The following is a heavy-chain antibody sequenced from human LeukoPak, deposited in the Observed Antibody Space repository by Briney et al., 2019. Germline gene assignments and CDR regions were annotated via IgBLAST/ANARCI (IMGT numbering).Heavy chain of an antibody. V-gene: IGHV4-39*07. CDR2: IYYSGST. Sequence: SETLSLTCTVSDGSISSSSYYWGWIRQPPGKGLEWIGSIYYSGSTYYNPSLKSRVTISVDTSKNQFSLKLSSVTAADTAVYYCAREQRYFDWLEYYYYMDVWGKGTTVTVSS. D-gene: IGHD3-9*01. CDR1: DGSISSSSYY. J-gene: IGHJ6*03. CDR3: AREQRYFDWLEYYYYMDV.